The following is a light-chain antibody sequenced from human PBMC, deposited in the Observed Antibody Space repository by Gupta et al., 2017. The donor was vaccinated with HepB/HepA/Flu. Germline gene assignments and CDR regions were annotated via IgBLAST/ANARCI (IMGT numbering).Light chain of an antibody. CDR1: QSVSNN. J-gene: IGKJ5*01. V-gene: IGKV3-15*01. CDR3: QQYSNWLLT. CDR2: GAS. Sequence: EIVMTQSLATLSVSPGERATLSCRTSQSVSNNLAWYQQKPCQAPRLLIYGASTRTTGIPARFSGAGSGTQFTLTISSLQAEDFAVYYWQQYSNWLLTFGRGTRMGIK.